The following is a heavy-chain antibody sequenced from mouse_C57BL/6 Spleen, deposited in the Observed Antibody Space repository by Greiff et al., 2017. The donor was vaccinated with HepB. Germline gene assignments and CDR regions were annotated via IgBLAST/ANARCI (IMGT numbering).Heavy chain of an antibody. CDR2: ISYDGSN. D-gene: IGHD1-1*01. CDR1: GYSITSGYY. J-gene: IGHJ2*01. Sequence: DVQLQESGPGLVKPSQSLSLTCSVTGYSITSGYYWNWIRQFPGNKLEWMGYISYDGSNNYNPSLKNRISITRDTSKNQFFLKLNSVTTEDTATYYCARRRYYGYYFDYWGQGTTLTVSS. CDR3: ARRRYYGYYFDY. V-gene: IGHV3-6*01.